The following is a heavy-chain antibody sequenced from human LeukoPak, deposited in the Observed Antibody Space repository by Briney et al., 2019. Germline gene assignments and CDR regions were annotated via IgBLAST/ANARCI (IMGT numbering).Heavy chain of an antibody. CDR1: GFTFSSYA. CDR2: ISGSGGST. J-gene: IGHJ4*02. CDR3: AKHSGFDYYDSSGYSYY. D-gene: IGHD3-22*01. Sequence: GGSLRLSCAASGFTFSSYAMSWVRQAPGKVLEWVSAISGSGGSTYYADSVKGRFTISRDNSKNTLYLQMNSLRAEDTAVYYCAKHSGFDYYDSSGYSYYWGQGTLVTVSS. V-gene: IGHV3-23*01.